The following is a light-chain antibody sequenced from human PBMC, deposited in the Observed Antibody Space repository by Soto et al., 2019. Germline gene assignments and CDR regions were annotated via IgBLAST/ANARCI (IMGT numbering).Light chain of an antibody. CDR3: MQALQTPWT. CDR2: LGS. CDR1: QSLLHSNGYNY. J-gene: IGKJ1*01. V-gene: IGKV2-28*01. Sequence: IVMTQSPLSLPVTPGEPASISCRSSQSLLHSNGYNYLDWYLQKPEQSPQLLIYLGSNRASGVPDRFSGSGSGTDFTLKISRVEAEDVGVYYCMQALQTPWTFGQGTKVEIK.